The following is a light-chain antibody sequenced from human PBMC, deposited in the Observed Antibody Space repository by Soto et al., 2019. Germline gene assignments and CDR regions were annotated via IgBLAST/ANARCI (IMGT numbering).Light chain of an antibody. V-gene: IGKV3D-15*01. CDR3: QQYDSWPLT. J-gene: IGKJ4*01. Sequence: IVMTQSPGTLSVSTLEVATLSFRASQSVDSNLAWYQQKPGQAPRLLIYGASTRATGIPDRFRGSGSGTEFTLTISSLQSEDFAVYYCQQYDSWPLTFGGGTKVDIK. CDR2: GAS. CDR1: QSVDSN.